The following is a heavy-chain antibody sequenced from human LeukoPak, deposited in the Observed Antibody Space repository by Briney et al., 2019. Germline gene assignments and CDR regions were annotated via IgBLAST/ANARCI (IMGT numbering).Heavy chain of an antibody. D-gene: IGHD6-13*01. CDR2: ISAYNGNT. V-gene: IGHV1-18*01. CDR1: GYTFTSYG. CDR3: ARDISSSWYYYYYGMDV. Sequence: ASVKVSCKASGYTFTSYGISWVRQAPGQGLEWMGWISAYNGNTNYARKLQGRVTMTTDTSTSTAYMELRSLRSDDTAVYYCARDISSSWYYYYYGMDVWGQGTTVTVSS. J-gene: IGHJ6*02.